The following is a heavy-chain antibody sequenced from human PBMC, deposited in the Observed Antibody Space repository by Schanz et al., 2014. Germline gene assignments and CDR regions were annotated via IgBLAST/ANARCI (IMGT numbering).Heavy chain of an antibody. CDR2: VWSDGNTK. J-gene: IGHJ6*03. V-gene: IGHV3-33*01. D-gene: IGHD2-15*01. CDR1: GFTFSRFG. CDR3: ARDAVALVPEYFMDV. Sequence: QLLESGGGLVQPGRSLRLSCATSGFTFSRFGMHWVRQAPGKGPEWVALVWSDGNTKYYVDSVKGRFTISRDNSMNTLHLQMDGLRVEDTAVYYCARDAVALVPEYFMDVWGKGTPVTVSS.